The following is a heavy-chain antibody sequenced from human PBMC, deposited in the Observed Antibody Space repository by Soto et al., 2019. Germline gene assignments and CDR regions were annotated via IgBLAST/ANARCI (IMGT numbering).Heavy chain of an antibody. Sequence: SETLSLTCAVSGVSISSGGSSWTWIRQPPGKGLEWIGYIYHSGSTYYNPSLKSRVTISVDRSKNQFSLKLTSVTAADTAVYYCARGAVVNFDSWGQGTLVTVSS. CDR1: GVSISSGGSS. CDR3: ARGAVVNFDS. D-gene: IGHD3-22*01. V-gene: IGHV4-30-2*01. CDR2: IYHSGST. J-gene: IGHJ4*02.